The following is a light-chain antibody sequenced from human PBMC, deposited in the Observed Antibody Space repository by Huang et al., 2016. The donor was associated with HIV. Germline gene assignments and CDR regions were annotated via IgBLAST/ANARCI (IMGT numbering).Light chain of an antibody. V-gene: IGKV3-11*01. CDR3: QQHDSWLT. CDR1: PSITNH. CDR2: DAS. J-gene: IGKJ4*01. Sequence: IVLTQSPATLSWYLGERVTLSCRASPSITNHLAWYQKRSGQAPRLLIYDASTRVAGVPDRFSGSGSGTDFTLTINSLEPEDFALYYCQQHDSWLTFGGGTKVEV.